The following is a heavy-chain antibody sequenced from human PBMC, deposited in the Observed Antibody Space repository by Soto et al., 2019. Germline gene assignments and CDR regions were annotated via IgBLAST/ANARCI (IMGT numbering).Heavy chain of an antibody. CDR2: ISSDGGDK. CDR3: VKGSEVARQELDH. V-gene: IGHV3-30*18. CDR1: GFTFSNFG. Sequence: GGSLRLSCAASGFTFSNFGMHWVRQAPGKGLEWVAAISSDGGDKYYSHSVKDRFTISRDNSENTLFLQMNSLRVEDTAVYYCVKGSEVARQELDHWGQGILVTVSS. J-gene: IGHJ4*02. D-gene: IGHD2-15*01.